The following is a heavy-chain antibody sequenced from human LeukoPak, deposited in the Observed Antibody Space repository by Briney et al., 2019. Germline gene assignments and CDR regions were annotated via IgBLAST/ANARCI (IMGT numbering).Heavy chain of an antibody. CDR2: ISAYNGNT. V-gene: IGHV1-18*01. D-gene: IGHD5-24*01. CDR1: GYTFTSYG. J-gene: IGHJ5*02. Sequence: ASVKVSCKASGYTFTSYGISWVRQAPGQGLEWMGWISAYNGNTSYARKLQGRVTMTTDTSTSTAYMELRSLRSDDTAVYYCARDSEIAGFDPWGQGTLVTVSS. CDR3: ARDSEIAGFDP.